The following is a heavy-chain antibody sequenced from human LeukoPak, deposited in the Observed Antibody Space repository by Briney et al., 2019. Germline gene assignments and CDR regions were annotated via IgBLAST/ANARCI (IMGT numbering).Heavy chain of an antibody. J-gene: IGHJ6*02. CDR3: VRAYYGSGTYQGNSYYGMDV. Sequence: GGSLTLSCAASGFTFRQYAMSWVRQAPGKGLEWVSGISGSGGDTYYTDSLKGRFTISRDNSNNTMYLQMNNLRSEDTGVYFCVRAYYGSGTYQGNSYYGMDVWGHGTTVTVSS. V-gene: IGHV3-23*01. CDR2: ISGSGGDT. CDR1: GFTFRQYA. D-gene: IGHD3-10*01.